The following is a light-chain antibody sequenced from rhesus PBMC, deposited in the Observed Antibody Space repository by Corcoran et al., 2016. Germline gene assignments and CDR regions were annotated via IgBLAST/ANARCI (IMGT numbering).Light chain of an antibody. CDR1: QSVRSY. V-gene: IGKV3-31*02. J-gene: IGKJ2*01. CDR2: GAS. Sequence: EIVMTQSPATLSLSPGETATISCRTSQSVRSYLAWYQQKPGQAPRLLIYGASSRATGIPDRFSGRGSGTEFTLTIISLEPEDFAVYYCQETSKLYSFGQGTKVEIK. CDR3: QETSKLYS.